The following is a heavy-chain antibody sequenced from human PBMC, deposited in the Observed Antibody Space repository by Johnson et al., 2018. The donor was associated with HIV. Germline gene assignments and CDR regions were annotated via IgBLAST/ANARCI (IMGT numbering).Heavy chain of an antibody. D-gene: IGHD2-8*01. CDR2: IIYSGGNK. V-gene: IGHV3-23*03. CDR3: AKGLMRGAFDI. Sequence: VQLVESGGGLVQPGGSLRLSCAASGFTFSSCAMSWVRQAPGKGLEWVPIIYSGGNKYYADPVRGRFTISRDDSKNTLYLQMNSLRAEDTAVYYCAKGLMRGAFDIWGQGTMVTVSS. CDR1: GFTFSSCA. J-gene: IGHJ3*02.